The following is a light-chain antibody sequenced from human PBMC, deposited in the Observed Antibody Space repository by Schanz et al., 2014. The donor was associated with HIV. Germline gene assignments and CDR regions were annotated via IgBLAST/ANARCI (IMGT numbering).Light chain of an antibody. CDR1: QSVSSSY. CDR2: DAS. CDR3: QQYLSSPRT. Sequence: EIVLTQSPGTLSLSPGERATLSCRASQSVSSSYLAWYQQKPGQAPRLLIYDASNRATGIPARCSGSGSGTDFTLPIRSPEPEYFAVYYGQQYLSSPRTFGQGTKVEIK. V-gene: IGKV3-20*01. J-gene: IGKJ1*01.